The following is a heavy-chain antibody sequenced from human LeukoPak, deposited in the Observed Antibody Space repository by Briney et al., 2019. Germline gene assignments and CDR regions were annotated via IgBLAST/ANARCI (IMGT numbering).Heavy chain of an antibody. V-gene: IGHV1-69*05. D-gene: IGHD6-13*01. Sequence: SVKVSCKASGGTFSSYAISWVRQAPGQGLEWMGGIIPIFGTANYAQKFQGRVTITTDESTSTAYMELSSLRSDDTAVYYCARAGIVATGTRYFQHWGQGTLVTVSS. CDR1: GGTFSSYA. J-gene: IGHJ1*01. CDR3: ARAGIVATGTRYFQH. CDR2: IIPIFGTA.